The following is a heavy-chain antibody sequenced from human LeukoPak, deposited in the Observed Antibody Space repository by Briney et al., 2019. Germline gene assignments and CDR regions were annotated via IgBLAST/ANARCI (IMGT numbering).Heavy chain of an antibody. D-gene: IGHD6-13*01. CDR1: GFTFSSHA. CDR2: ISGSGGGT. J-gene: IGHJ4*02. V-gene: IGHV3-23*01. Sequence: GGSLRLSCAASGFTFSSHAMTWVRQAPGKGLEWVSVISGSGGGTYYADSVKGRFTISRDNSQKTLYLQMNSLRAEDTALYYCAKRLSFSSSWYYFDYWGQRTLVTVSS. CDR3: AKRLSFSSSWYYFDY.